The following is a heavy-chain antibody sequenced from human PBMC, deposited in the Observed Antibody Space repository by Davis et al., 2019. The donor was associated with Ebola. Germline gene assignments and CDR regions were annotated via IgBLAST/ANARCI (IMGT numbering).Heavy chain of an antibody. CDR2: IIPIFGTA. D-gene: IGHD3-3*01. J-gene: IGHJ4*02. Sequence: AASVKVSCKASGGTFSSYAISWVRQAPGQGLEWMGGIIPIFGTANYSQKFQGRVTITADKSTSTAYMELSSLRSEDTAVYYCARESSQGRFLEWLRFDYWGQGTLVTVSS. V-gene: IGHV1-69*06. CDR3: ARESSQGRFLEWLRFDY. CDR1: GGTFSSYA.